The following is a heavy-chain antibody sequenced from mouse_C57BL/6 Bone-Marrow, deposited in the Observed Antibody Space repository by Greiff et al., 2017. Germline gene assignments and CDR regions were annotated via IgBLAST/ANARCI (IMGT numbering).Heavy chain of an antibody. CDR2: IDPETGGT. Sequence: QVQLKQSGAELVRPGASVTLSCKASGYTFTDYEMHWVKQTPVHGLEWIGAIDPETGGTAYNQKFKGKAILTADKSSSTAYMELRSLTSEDSAVYYCTRGNYCGSSYWYFDVWGTGTTVTVSS. D-gene: IGHD1-1*01. CDR1: GYTFTDYE. V-gene: IGHV1-15*01. J-gene: IGHJ1*03. CDR3: TRGNYCGSSYWYFDV.